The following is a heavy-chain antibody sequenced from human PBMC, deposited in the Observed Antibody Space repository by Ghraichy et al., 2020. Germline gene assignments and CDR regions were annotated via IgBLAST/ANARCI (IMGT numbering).Heavy chain of an antibody. CDR1: GGSISSYY. D-gene: IGHD2-2*01. V-gene: IGHV4-4*07. CDR2: IYTSGRT. Sequence: SETLSLTCTVSGGSISSYYWSWIRQPAGKGLEWIGRIYTSGRTNYNPSLKSRVTMSVDTSKNQFSLTLSSVTAADTAVYYCARFLGTWEYQLRSGWFDPWGQGTLVTVSS. CDR3: ARFLGTWEYQLRSGWFDP. J-gene: IGHJ5*02.